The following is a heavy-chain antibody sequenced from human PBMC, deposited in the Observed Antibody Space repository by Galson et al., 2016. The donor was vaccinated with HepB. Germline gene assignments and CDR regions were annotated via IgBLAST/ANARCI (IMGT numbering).Heavy chain of an antibody. D-gene: IGHD5-24*01. CDR2: INHSGST. J-gene: IGHJ4*02. CDR3: ARGLWLRRAVRFDY. V-gene: IGHV4-34*01. Sequence: SETLSLTCAVYGGSFGGYYWSWIRQPPGKGLEWIGEINHSGSTNYNPSLKSRVTISVDTSKKQISLNLSSVTAADTSVYYCARGLWLRRAVRFDYWGQGSLVTVSS. CDR1: GGSFGGYY.